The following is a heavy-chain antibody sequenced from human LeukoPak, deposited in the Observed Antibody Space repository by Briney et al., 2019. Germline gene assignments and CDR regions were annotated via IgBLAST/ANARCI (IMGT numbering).Heavy chain of an antibody. CDR3: ARDKRIFGVGNYYYYYMDV. Sequence: GASVKVSCKASGGTFSSYAISWVRQAPGQGLEWMGGIIPIFGTANYAQKFQGRVTITTDESTSTAYMELSSLRSEDTAVYYCARDKRIFGVGNYYYYYMDVWGKGTTVTVSS. J-gene: IGHJ6*03. CDR2: IIPIFGTA. CDR1: GGTFSSYA. D-gene: IGHD3-3*01. V-gene: IGHV1-69*05.